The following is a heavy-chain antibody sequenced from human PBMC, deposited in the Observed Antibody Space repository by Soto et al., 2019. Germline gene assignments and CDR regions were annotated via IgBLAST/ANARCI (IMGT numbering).Heavy chain of an antibody. V-gene: IGHV4-4*02. CDR3: ARDPGRAVALE. CDR1: GGSISGSSW. Sequence: QVQLQESGPGLVKPWGTLSLTCAVSGGSISGSSWWSWIRQSPGRGLEWIGEIYHDGRTNYNPSLKSRVSISLDTSKNQFSLEIDSVSASGTAIYYGARDPGRAVALEWGEGTLVTVSS. D-gene: IGHD6-19*01. J-gene: IGHJ4*02. CDR2: IYHDGRT.